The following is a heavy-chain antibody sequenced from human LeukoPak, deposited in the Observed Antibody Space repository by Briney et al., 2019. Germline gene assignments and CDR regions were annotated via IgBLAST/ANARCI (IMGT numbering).Heavy chain of an antibody. CDR2: ISTRSTYI. D-gene: IGHD3-10*01. Sequence: GGSLRLSCAASGLTVRSNYMNWVRQAPGKGLEWVSSISTRSTYIYYADSVKGRFTISRDNGKNSLYLQMHSLRAEDTAVYYCARLGYYYGSGSYYNWALDIWGQGTMVTVSS. CDR3: ARLGYYYGSGSYYNWALDI. J-gene: IGHJ3*02. V-gene: IGHV3-21*01. CDR1: GLTVRSNY.